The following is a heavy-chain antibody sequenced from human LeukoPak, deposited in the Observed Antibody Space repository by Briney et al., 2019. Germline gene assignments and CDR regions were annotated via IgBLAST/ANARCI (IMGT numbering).Heavy chain of an antibody. CDR1: GGSISSYY. CDR2: IYYSGST. D-gene: IGHD2-2*01. V-gene: IGHV4-59*08. J-gene: IGHJ3*02. Sequence: SETLSLTCTVSGGSISSYYWSWIRQPPGKGLEWIGYIYYSGSTNYNPSLKSRVTISVDTSKNQFSLKPSSVTAADTAVYYCARLDGIVVVPAGGAFDIWGQGTMVTVSS. CDR3: ARLDGIVVVPAGGAFDI.